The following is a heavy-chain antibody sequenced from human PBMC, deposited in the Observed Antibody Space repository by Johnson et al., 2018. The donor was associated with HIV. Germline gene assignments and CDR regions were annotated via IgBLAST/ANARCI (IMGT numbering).Heavy chain of an antibody. D-gene: IGHD5-12*01. J-gene: IGHJ3*02. CDR2: ISYDGKDK. CDR1: GFTFSSYP. CDR3: ARHSPARGFPAFDI. Sequence: QVQLVESGGGVVQPGGSLRLSCVVSGFTFSSYPMHWVRQAPGKGLEWVAIISYDGKDKFYAESVKGRFTISKDNSKNTLYLQMNSLRLEDTAVYYCARHSPARGFPAFDIWGQGTLVTVSS. V-gene: IGHV3-30*04.